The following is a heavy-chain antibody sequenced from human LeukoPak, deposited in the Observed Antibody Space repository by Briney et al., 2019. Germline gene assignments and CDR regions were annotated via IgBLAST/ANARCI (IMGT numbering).Heavy chain of an antibody. D-gene: IGHD3-10*01. Sequence: GGSLRLSCAASGFTFSSYGMHWVRQAPGKGLEWVAVIWYDGSNKYYADSAKGRFTISRDNSKNTLYLQMNSLRAEDTAVYYCARDKDFGFDYWGQGTLVTVSS. V-gene: IGHV3-33*01. CDR3: ARDKDFGFDY. CDR2: IWYDGSNK. CDR1: GFTFSSYG. J-gene: IGHJ4*02.